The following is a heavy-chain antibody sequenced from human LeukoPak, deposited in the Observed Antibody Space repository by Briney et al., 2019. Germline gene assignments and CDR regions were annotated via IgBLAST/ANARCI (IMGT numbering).Heavy chain of an antibody. V-gene: IGHV3-74*01. CDR2: INSDGSST. CDR3: ARTSDPHNWNERFDY. J-gene: IGHJ4*02. Sequence: QTGGSLRLSCAASGFTFSSYWMHWVRQAPGKGLVWVSRINSDGSSTSYADSVKGRFTISRDNAKNTLYLQMNSLRAEDTAVYYCARTSDPHNWNERFDYWGQGTLVTVSS. D-gene: IGHD1-20*01. CDR1: GFTFSSYW.